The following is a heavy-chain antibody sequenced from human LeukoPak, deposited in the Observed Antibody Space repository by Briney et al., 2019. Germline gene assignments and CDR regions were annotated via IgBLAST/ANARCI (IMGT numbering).Heavy chain of an antibody. V-gene: IGHV1-3*01. J-gene: IGHJ4*02. D-gene: IGHD3-22*01. CDR3: AREEGYYDSSGYYRYFDY. CDR2: INAGNGNT. Sequence: ASVKVSCKASGYTFTSYAMHWVRQAPGQRLEWMGWINAGNGNTKYSQKFQGRVTITRDTSASTAYMELSSLRSEDTAVYYCAREEGYYDSSGYYRYFDYWGQGTLVTVSS. CDR1: GYTFTSYA.